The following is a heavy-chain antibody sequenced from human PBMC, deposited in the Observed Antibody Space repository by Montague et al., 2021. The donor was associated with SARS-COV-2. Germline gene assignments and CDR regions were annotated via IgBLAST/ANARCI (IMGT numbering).Heavy chain of an antibody. CDR2: INNYGSST. CDR1: GFTFRNYW. CDR3: SRDSSSWGGALDY. Sequence: SLRLSCAASGFTFRNYWMHWVRQAPGKGLVWVSRINNYGSSTSYADSVKGRFTISRDNAKNTLYLQMNSLRVEDTAVYYFSRDSSSWGGALDYWGQGTLVTVAS. V-gene: IGHV3-74*01. J-gene: IGHJ4*02. D-gene: IGHD6-13*01.